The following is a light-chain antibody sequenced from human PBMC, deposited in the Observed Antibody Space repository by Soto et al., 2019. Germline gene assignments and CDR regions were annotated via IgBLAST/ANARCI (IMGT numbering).Light chain of an antibody. CDR2: GAS. CDR1: QSVSSSF. V-gene: IGKV3-20*01. CDR3: QQYDSSPRT. J-gene: IGKJ1*01. Sequence: EIVLTQSPGTLSLSPGERATLFCRASQSVSSSFLAWYQQKPGQAPSLLIYGASSRATGIPDRFSGSGSGTDFTLTISRLEPEDFAVYYCQQYDSSPRTFGQGTKVEIK.